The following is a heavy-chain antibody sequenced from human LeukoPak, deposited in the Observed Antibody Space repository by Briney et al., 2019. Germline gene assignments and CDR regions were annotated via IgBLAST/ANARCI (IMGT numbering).Heavy chain of an antibody. V-gene: IGHV3-33*01. Sequence: GGSLRLSCAASGFTFSSYDMHWVRQAPGKGLEWVAVIWYDGSNKYYADSVKGRFTISRDNSKNTLYLQMNSLRAEDTAVYYCARAIVVVAGAISYYGMDVWGQGTTVTVSS. J-gene: IGHJ6*02. CDR2: IWYDGSNK. CDR1: GFTFSSYD. CDR3: ARAIVVVAGAISYYGMDV. D-gene: IGHD2-2*01.